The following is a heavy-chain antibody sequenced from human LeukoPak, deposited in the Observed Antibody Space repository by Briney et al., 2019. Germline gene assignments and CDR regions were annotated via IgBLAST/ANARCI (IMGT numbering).Heavy chain of an antibody. CDR1: GGSFSDYY. CDR3: ARDRYSGYDRNVDY. D-gene: IGHD5-12*01. CDR2: INHSGSP. J-gene: IGHJ4*02. V-gene: IGHV4-34*01. Sequence: PSETLSLTCAVYGGSFSDYYWTWIRQPPGKGLEWIGEINHSGSPNNNPSLKSRVSISFDTSKNQFSLKLGSVTAADTAVYYCARDRYSGYDRNVDYWGQGTLVTVSS.